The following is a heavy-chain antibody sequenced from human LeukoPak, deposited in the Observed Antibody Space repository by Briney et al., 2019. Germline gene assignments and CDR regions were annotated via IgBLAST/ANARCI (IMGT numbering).Heavy chain of an antibody. CDR2: INAGNGNA. J-gene: IGHJ4*02. CDR1: GYTFTSYT. D-gene: IGHD6-6*01. CDR3: ARDSPGKAARPWVF. V-gene: IGHV1-3*01. Sequence: ASVKVSCTASGYTFTSYTIYWVRQAPGQRLEWMGWINAGNGNAKYSQKFQDRVTITRDTSASTAYMELSSLRSEDTAVYYCARDSPGKAARPWVFWGQGTLVTVSS.